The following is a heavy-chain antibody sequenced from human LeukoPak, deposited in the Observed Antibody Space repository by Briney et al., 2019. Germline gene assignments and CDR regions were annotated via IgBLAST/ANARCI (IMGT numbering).Heavy chain of an antibody. CDR1: GGSFSGYY. Sequence: PSETLSLTCAVYGGSFSGYYWSWIRQPPGKGLEWIGSIYYSGSTYYNPSLKSRVTISVDTSKNQFSLKLSSVTAADTAVYYCARLGLWFRELTYWYFDLWGRGTLVTVSS. D-gene: IGHD3-10*01. J-gene: IGHJ2*01. V-gene: IGHV4-34*01. CDR3: ARLGLWFRELTYWYFDL. CDR2: IYYSGST.